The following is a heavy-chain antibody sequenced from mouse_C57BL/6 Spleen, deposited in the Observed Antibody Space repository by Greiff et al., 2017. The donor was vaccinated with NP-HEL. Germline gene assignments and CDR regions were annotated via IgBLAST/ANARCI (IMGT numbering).Heavy chain of an antibody. CDR1: GFTFTDYY. Sequence: EVKLVESGGGLVQPGGSLSLSCAASGFTFTDYYMSWVRQPPGKALEWLGFIRNKANGYTTEYSASVKGRFTISRDHSQIILYIQMNALRAEDSATYYCARPTPYAMDYWGQGTSVTVSS. CDR3: ARPTPYAMDY. CDR2: IRNKANGYTT. J-gene: IGHJ4*01. V-gene: IGHV7-3*01.